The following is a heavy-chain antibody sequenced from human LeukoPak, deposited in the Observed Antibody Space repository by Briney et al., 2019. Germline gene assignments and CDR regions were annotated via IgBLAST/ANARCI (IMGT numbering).Heavy chain of an antibody. J-gene: IGHJ4*02. V-gene: IGHV3-73*01. Sequence: GGSLRLSCAASGFTFSGSTMHWVRQASGKGPEWVGRIRNKVNSYATVCAASVEGRFTISRDDSKNTAYLQMNSLKTEDTAIYYCTRHAVDFWGRRTLVTVSS. CDR1: GFTFSGST. CDR3: TRHAVDF. CDR2: IRNKVNSYAT.